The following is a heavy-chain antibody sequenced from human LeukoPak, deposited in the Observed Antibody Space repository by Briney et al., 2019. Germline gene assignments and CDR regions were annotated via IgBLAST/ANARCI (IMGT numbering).Heavy chain of an antibody. J-gene: IGHJ4*02. Sequence: GGSLRLSCAASGFTFSSNAMSWVRQAPGKGLEWVSTISGSGGSTYYANSVKGRFTISRDNSKNTLYLQMNSLRAEDTAVYYCAKYAAAGTVDYWGQGTLVTVSS. D-gene: IGHD6-13*01. CDR3: AKYAAAGTVDY. CDR2: ISGSGGST. V-gene: IGHV3-23*01. CDR1: GFTFSSNA.